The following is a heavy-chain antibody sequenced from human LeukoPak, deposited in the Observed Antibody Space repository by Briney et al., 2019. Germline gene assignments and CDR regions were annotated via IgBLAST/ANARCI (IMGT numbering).Heavy chain of an antibody. D-gene: IGHD3-10*01. CDR3: ARGNRLYYYGSGSYFISYYYGMDV. J-gene: IGHJ6*02. CDR1: GYTFINRG. V-gene: IGHV1-18*01. CDR2: ISGYKGNT. Sequence: GASVKVSCKASGYTFINRGVSWVRQAPGQGLEWMGWISGYKGNTKYAQKFQGRVTMTRNTSISTAYMELSSLRSEDTAVYYCARGNRLYYYGSGSYFISYYYGMDVWGQGTTVTVSS.